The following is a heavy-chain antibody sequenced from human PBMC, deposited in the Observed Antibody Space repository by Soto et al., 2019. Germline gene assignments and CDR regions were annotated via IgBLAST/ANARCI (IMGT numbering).Heavy chain of an antibody. J-gene: IGHJ1*01. D-gene: IGHD3-22*01. CDR1: GFTFSSYA. CDR3: ASPDSSGYYYVVEYLQH. V-gene: IGHV3-30-3*01. CDR2: ISYDGSNK. Sequence: QVQLVESGGGVVQPGRSLRLSCAASGFTFSSYAMHWVRQAPGKGLEWVAVISYDGSNKYYADSVKGRFTISRDNSKNTLYLQMNSLRAEDTAVYYCASPDSSGYYYVVEYLQHWGQGTLVTVSS.